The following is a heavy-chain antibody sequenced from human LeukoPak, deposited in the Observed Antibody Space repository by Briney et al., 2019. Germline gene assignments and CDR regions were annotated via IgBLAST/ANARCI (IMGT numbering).Heavy chain of an antibody. V-gene: IGHV3-23*01. J-gene: IGHJ4*02. D-gene: IGHD2-2*01. Sequence: SGGSLRLSCAASGFTFSSYAMSWVRQAPGKGLEWVSAISGSGGSTYYADSVKGRFTISGDNSKNTLYLQMNSLRAEDTAVYYCATWADIVVVPAAPLDYWGQGTLVTVSS. CDR1: GFTFSSYA. CDR2: ISGSGGST. CDR3: ATWADIVVVPAAPLDY.